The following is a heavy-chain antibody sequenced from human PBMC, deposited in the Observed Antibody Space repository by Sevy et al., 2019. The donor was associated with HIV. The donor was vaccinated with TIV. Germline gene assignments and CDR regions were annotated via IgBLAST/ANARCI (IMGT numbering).Heavy chain of an antibody. Sequence: GGSLRLSCAASGFTFSSYAMSWVRQAPGKGLEWVSAISGSGGSTYYADSVKGRFTISRDNSKNTLYLQMNSLRAEDTAVYYCAKVRFFEWLPSPLFDNWGQGTLVTVSS. D-gene: IGHD3-3*01. CDR1: GFTFSSYA. J-gene: IGHJ4*02. V-gene: IGHV3-23*01. CDR2: ISGSGGST. CDR3: AKVRFFEWLPSPLFDN.